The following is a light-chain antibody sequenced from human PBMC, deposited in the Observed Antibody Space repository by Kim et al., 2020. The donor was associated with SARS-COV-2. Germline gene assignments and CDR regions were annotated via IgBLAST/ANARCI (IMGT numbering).Light chain of an antibody. V-gene: IGKV1-12*01. CDR3: EQADSFPLT. CDR1: QGIGGW. Sequence: APVGDRLTITCRARQGIGGWLGWYQQKPGKAPELLIFGVSTLQSGVPSRFSGSGSVTDFTLTINSLQPEDSATYYCEQADSFPLTFGGVTKVDIK. CDR2: GVS. J-gene: IGKJ4*01.